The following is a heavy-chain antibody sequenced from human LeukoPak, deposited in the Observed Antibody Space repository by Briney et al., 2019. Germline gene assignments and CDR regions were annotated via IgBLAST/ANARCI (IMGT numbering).Heavy chain of an antibody. J-gene: IGHJ4*02. Sequence: AGSLRLSCAASGFTFSSYGMHWVRQAPGKGLEWVAVIWYDGSNKYYADSVKGRFTISRDNSKNTLYLQLNSLRAEDTAEYYGAKASTVSTLFYFDHWGQGTLVTVSS. D-gene: IGHD4-17*01. CDR2: IWYDGSNK. V-gene: IGHV3-33*06. CDR3: AKASTVSTLFYFDH. CDR1: GFTFSSYG.